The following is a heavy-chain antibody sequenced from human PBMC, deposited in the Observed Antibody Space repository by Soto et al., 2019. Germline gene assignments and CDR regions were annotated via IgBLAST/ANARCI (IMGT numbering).Heavy chain of an antibody. D-gene: IGHD5-18*01. V-gene: IGHV1-69*02. CDR3: AIGVGYSYGPNWVTHGWFDP. Sequence: QVQLVQSGAEVKKPGSSVKVSCKASGGTFSSYTISWVRQAPGQGLEWMGRIIPILGIANYAQKFQGRVTITTDKSTSTAYMELSSLRSEDTAVYYCAIGVGYSYGPNWVTHGWFDPWGQGTLVTVSS. CDR1: GGTFSSYT. CDR2: IIPILGIA. J-gene: IGHJ5*02.